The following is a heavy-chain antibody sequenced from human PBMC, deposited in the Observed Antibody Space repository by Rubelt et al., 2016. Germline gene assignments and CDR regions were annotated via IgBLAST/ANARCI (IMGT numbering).Heavy chain of an antibody. J-gene: IGHJ4*02. CDR3: ATGQYSSGCDY. Sequence: QFQLVQSGAEVKKPGASVKVSCKVSGYTFTELSMHLVRKAPGKGLELMGGFDPDDGETIYDQRSQGSGTMTEDTSTDTAYMELSSLRAEDTAVYYCATGQYSSGCDYWGQGTLVTVSS. CDR2: FDPDDGET. D-gene: IGHD6-19*01. V-gene: IGHV1-24*01. CDR1: GYTFTELS.